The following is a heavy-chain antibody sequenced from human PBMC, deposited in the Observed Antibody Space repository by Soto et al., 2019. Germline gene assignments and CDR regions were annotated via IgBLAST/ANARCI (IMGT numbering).Heavy chain of an antibody. CDR3: ASRPSGSGFDP. CDR2: IYHSGST. V-gene: IGHV4-30-2*01. Sequence: QLQLQESGSGLVKPSQTLSLTCAVSGGSISSGGYSWSWIRQPPGKGLECIGYIYHSGSTYYNPSLKIRVNISVDRSKNQFSLKLSSVTAADTAVYYCASRPSGSGFDPWGQGTLVTVSS. J-gene: IGHJ5*02. CDR1: GGSISSGGYS. D-gene: IGHD1-26*01.